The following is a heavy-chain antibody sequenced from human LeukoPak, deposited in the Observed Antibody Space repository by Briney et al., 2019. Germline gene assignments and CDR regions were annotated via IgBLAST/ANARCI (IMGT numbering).Heavy chain of an antibody. CDR1: GGSISSYY. J-gene: IGHJ5*02. V-gene: IGHV4-4*07. CDR2: IYTSGST. CDR3: ARDLPTTVTTGWFDP. Sequence: PSETLSLTCTVSGGSISSYYWSWIRQPAGKGREWIGRIYTSGSTNYNPSLKSRVTMSVDTSKNQFSLKLSSVTAADTVVYYCARDLPTTVTTGWFDPWGQGTLVTVSS. D-gene: IGHD4-11*01.